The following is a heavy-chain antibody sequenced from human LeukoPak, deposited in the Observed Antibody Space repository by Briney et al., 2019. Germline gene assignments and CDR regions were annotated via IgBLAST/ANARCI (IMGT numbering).Heavy chain of an antibody. CDR2: IYYSGST. J-gene: IGHJ5*02. CDR3: ARVPKGIAARHWFDP. V-gene: IGHV4-59*01. D-gene: IGHD6-6*01. Sequence: SETLSLTCAVYGGSFSGYYWSWIRQPPGKGLEWIGYIYYSGSTNYNPSLKSRVTISVDTSKNQFSLKLSSVTAADTAVYYCARVPKGIAARHWFDPWGQGTLVTVSS. CDR1: GGSFSGYY.